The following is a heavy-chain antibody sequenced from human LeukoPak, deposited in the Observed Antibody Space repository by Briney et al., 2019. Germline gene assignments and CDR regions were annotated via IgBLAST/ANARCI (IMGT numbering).Heavy chain of an antibody. Sequence: GRSLRLSCAASGFTFSSYAMSWVRQAPGKGLEWVSAISGSGGSTYYADSVKGRFTISRDNSKNTLYLQMNSLRAEDTAVYYCAKRLYSWVDAFDIWGQGTMVTVSS. D-gene: IGHD5-18*01. V-gene: IGHV3-23*01. CDR1: GFTFSSYA. J-gene: IGHJ3*02. CDR3: AKRLYSWVDAFDI. CDR2: ISGSGGST.